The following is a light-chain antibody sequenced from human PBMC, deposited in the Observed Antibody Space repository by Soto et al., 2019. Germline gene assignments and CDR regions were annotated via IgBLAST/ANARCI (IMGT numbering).Light chain of an antibody. V-gene: IGLV2-14*01. Sequence: QSVLTQPASVSGSPGRAITISCSGSSSDVGAHNFVSWYQHHPGKAPKLMIYEVSNRPSGVSNRFPGSKSGNTASLTISGLQAEDEADYYCNSYTSSNTYVFGSGTKVTVL. CDR2: EVS. CDR3: NSYTSSNTYV. J-gene: IGLJ1*01. CDR1: SSDVGAHNF.